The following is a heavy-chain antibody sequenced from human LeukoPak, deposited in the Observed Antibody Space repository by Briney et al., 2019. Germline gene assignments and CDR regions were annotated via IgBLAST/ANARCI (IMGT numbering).Heavy chain of an antibody. CDR3: ARGRYYYDSSGLPNWFDP. J-gene: IGHJ5*02. V-gene: IGHV4-34*01. CDR1: GGSFSGYY. Sequence: PSETLSLTCAVYGGSFSGYYWSWIRQPPGKGLEWIGEINHSGSTNYNPPLRSRVTISVDTSKNQFSLKLSSVTAADTAVYYCARGRYYYDSSGLPNWFDPWGQGTLVTVSS. D-gene: IGHD3-22*01. CDR2: INHSGST.